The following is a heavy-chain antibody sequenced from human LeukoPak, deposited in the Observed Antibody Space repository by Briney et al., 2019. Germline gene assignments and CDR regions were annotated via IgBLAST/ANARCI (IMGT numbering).Heavy chain of an antibody. Sequence: GGSLRLSRAASGFTFNSYWMTWVRQAPGRGLEWLANIKQDGSEQYYVDSVKGRFTISRDNAKNSLYLQMNSLRAEDTAVYYCAKEAPWATAMVILIDYWGQGTLVTVSS. CDR3: AKEAPWATAMVILIDY. J-gene: IGHJ4*02. CDR2: IKQDGSEQ. V-gene: IGHV3-7*01. D-gene: IGHD5-18*01. CDR1: GFTFNSYW.